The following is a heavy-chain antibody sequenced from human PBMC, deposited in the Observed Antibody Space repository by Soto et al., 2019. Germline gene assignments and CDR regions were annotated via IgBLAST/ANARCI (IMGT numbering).Heavy chain of an antibody. D-gene: IGHD6-19*01. V-gene: IGHV3-33*01. CDR3: ARTNSSGFYPDY. Sequence: PGGSLRLSCAASGFTFSSYGMHWVRQAPGKGLEWVAVIWYDGSNKYYADSVKGRFTISRDNSKNTLYLQMNSLRAEDTAVYYCARTNSSGFYPDYWGQGTPVTVSS. CDR1: GFTFSSYG. J-gene: IGHJ4*02. CDR2: IWYDGSNK.